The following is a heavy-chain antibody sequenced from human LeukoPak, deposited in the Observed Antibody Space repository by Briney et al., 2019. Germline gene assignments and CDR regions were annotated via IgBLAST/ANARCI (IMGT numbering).Heavy chain of an antibody. CDR2: ISYDGSNK. Sequence: PGGSLRLSWAASGFTFSSYGMRWVRQAPGKGLEWVAVISYDGSNKYYADSVKGRFTISRDNSKNTLYLQMNSQRAEDTAVYYCARDSGSYSFDYWGQGTLVTVSS. CDR3: ARDSGSYSFDY. J-gene: IGHJ4*02. V-gene: IGHV3-30-3*01. D-gene: IGHD3-10*01. CDR1: GFTFSSYG.